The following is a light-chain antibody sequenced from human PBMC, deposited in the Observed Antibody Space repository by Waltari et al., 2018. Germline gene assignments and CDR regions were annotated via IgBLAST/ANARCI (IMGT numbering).Light chain of an antibody. Sequence: QSALTQPASVSGSPAQSITIPCPGPSSDVGSYNLVSWSQQHPGKAPKRMIYEVSKRPSGVSNRFSGSKSGNTASLTISGLQAEDEADYYCCSYAGSSTSRDVVFGGGTKLTVL. J-gene: IGLJ2*01. CDR2: EVS. V-gene: IGLV2-23*02. CDR1: SSDVGSYNL. CDR3: CSYAGSSTSRDVV.